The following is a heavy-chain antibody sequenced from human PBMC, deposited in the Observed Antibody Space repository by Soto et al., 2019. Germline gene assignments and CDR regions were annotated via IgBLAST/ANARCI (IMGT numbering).Heavy chain of an antibody. Sequence: EVHLLESGGGLVQRGGSLRLSCVASGFTFNNYAMNWVRQAPGKGLEWVSNIGGRGGKTFYADSMRGRFTISRDNSKNTVYLQMNNLRVEDSATYYCAKPSAYGDFAGSFDSWGQGTLVTVSP. CDR3: AKPSAYGDFAGSFDS. J-gene: IGHJ4*02. V-gene: IGHV3-23*01. CDR2: IGGRGGKT. D-gene: IGHD4-17*01. CDR1: GFTFNNYA.